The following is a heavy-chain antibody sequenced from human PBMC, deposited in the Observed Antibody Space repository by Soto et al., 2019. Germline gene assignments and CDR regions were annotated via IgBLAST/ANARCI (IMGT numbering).Heavy chain of an antibody. CDR2: INHSGST. CDR1: GGSFSGYY. CDR3: ARLESMDYYGSGSYYDSGFYGY. Sequence: KPSETLSLTCAVYGGSFSGYYWSWIRQPPGKGLEWIGEINHSGSTNYNPSLKSRVTISVDTSKNQFSLKLSSVTAADTAVYYCARLESMDYYGSGSYYDSGFYGYWGQGTLVTVSS. J-gene: IGHJ4*02. D-gene: IGHD3-10*01. V-gene: IGHV4-34*01.